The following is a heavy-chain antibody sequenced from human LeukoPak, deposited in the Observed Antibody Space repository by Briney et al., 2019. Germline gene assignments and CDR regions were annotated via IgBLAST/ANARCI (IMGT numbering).Heavy chain of an antibody. D-gene: IGHD3-22*01. Sequence: PSETLSLTCTVSGGSITSYYWSWIRQPPGKGLEGIGYIYHSGSTNYNPSLKSRVTISVDTSKNQFSLKLSSVTAVDTAVYYCARDYDSSGYYGNWGQGTLVTVSS. V-gene: IGHV4-59*01. CDR1: GGSITSYY. CDR2: IYHSGST. J-gene: IGHJ4*02. CDR3: ARDYDSSGYYGN.